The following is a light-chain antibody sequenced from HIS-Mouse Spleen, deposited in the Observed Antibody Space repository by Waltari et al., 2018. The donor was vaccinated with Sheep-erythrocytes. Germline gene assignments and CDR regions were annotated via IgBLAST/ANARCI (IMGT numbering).Light chain of an antibody. CDR1: QSLLHSNGYNY. CDR3: QQSYSTPPT. CDR2: AAS. V-gene: IGKV1-39*01. Sequence: MTQSPLSLPVTPGEPASISCRSSQSLLHSNGYNYLDWYPQKPGKAPKLLIYAASSLQSGVPSRFSGSGSGTDFTLTISSLQPEDFATYYCQQSYSTPPTFGGGTKVEIK. J-gene: IGKJ4*01.